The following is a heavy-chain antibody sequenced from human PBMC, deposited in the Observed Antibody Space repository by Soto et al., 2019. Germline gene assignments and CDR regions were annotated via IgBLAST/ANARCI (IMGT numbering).Heavy chain of an antibody. CDR1: GFTFSSFG. Sequence: PGGSLRLSCAASGFTFSSFGMNWVRQAPGMGLDWVSYIGSSSSPIYYADSVNGRFTTSRDNAKNSPYLQMNSLRDDDTAVYYCARDVDDILTGLSDAFDIWGQGTMVTVSS. V-gene: IGHV3-48*02. CDR2: IGSSSSPI. J-gene: IGHJ3*02. D-gene: IGHD3-9*01. CDR3: ARDVDDILTGLSDAFDI.